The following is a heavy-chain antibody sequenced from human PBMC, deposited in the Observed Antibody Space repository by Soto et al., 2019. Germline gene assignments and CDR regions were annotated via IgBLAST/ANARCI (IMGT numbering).Heavy chain of an antibody. CDR2: INPSGGST. CDR1: GYTFTSYY. J-gene: IGHJ4*02. V-gene: IGHV1-46*03. D-gene: IGHD2-2*01. Sequence: QVQLVQSGAEVKKPGASVKVSCKASGYTFTSYYMHWVRQAPGQGLEWMGIINPSGGSTSYAQKCQGRVTVTRDTSTSTVYMELSSLRSEDTAVYYCARANRCYDDYWGQGTLVTVSS. CDR3: ARANRCYDDY.